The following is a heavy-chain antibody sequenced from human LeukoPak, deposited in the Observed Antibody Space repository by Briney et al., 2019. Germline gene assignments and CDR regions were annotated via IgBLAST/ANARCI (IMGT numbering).Heavy chain of an antibody. V-gene: IGHV3-21*01. J-gene: IGHJ3*02. Sequence: PGGSLRLSCAASGFTFSSYEMNWVRQAPGKGLEWVSSISSSSSYIYYADSVKGRFTISRDNAKNSLYLQMNSLRAEDTAVYYCASQDSSSWYFGRAFDIWGQGTMVTVSS. CDR3: ASQDSSSWYFGRAFDI. D-gene: IGHD6-13*01. CDR1: GFTFSSYE. CDR2: ISSSSSYI.